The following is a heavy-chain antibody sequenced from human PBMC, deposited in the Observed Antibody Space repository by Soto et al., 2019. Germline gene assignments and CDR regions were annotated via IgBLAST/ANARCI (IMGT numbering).Heavy chain of an antibody. J-gene: IGHJ4*02. CDR2: IYSGST. Sequence: QLQLQESGPGLVKPSETLSLTCTVSGGSISRSIYYWGWIRQPPGKGLEWIGSIYSGSTYYNPSLKSRVTISVDTSKNQFSLKLSSVTAADTAVYYCAPRGYSYGYAYWGQGILATVSS. CDR1: GGSISRSIYY. V-gene: IGHV4-39*01. D-gene: IGHD5-18*01. CDR3: APRGYSYGYAY.